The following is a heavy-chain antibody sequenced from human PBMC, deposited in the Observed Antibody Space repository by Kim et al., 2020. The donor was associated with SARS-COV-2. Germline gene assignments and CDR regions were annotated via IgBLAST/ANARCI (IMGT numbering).Heavy chain of an antibody. J-gene: IGHJ4*02. CDR3: ARDDSGYPSD. V-gene: IGHV3-66*01. D-gene: IGHD3-22*01. CDR1: GFTVSSYY. CDR2: IYSGGST. Sequence: GGSLRLSCAASGFTVSSYYMSWVRQAPGKGLEWVSVIYSGGSTYYADSVKGRFTISRDNSKNTLYLQMNSLRAEDTAVYYCARDDSGYPSDWGQGTLVTVSS.